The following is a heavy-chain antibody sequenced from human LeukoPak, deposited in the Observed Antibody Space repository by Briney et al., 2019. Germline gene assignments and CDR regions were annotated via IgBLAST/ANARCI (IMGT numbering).Heavy chain of an antibody. CDR2: VFYNGST. V-gene: IGHV4-59*01. Sequence: SETLSLTCTVSGGSISDYFWSWIRQPPGKGLEWVGYVFYNGSTNYNPSLKSRVTISIDTSRIRFSLRLSSVTAADTARYYCARHMVRYSSSLDYYYGMDVWGQGTTVTVSS. CDR3: ARHMVRYSSSLDYYYGMDV. CDR1: GGSISDYF. J-gene: IGHJ6*02. D-gene: IGHD6-13*01.